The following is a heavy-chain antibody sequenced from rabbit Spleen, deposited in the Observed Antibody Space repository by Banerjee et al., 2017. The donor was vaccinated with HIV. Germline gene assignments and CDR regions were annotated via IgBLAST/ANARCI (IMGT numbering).Heavy chain of an antibody. J-gene: IGHJ4*01. D-gene: IGHD1-1*01. CDR3: ARSDRNIIWGFNL. V-gene: IGHV1S40*01. Sequence: QSLEESGGDLVKPGASLTLTCTASGFSFSSDYYMCWVRQAPGKGLECGACIYPGSTGSTYYANWAKGRFTISKTSSTTVTLQMTRLTAADTATYSCARSDRNIIWGFNLWGPGTLVTVS. CDR2: IYPGSTGST. CDR1: GFSFSSDYY.